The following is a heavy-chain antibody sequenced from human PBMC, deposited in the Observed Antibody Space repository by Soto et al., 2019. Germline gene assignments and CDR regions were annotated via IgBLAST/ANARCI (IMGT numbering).Heavy chain of an antibody. CDR3: ARDPSGRLGSWYNY. CDR1: GYTFTSYG. CDR2: ISAYNGNT. D-gene: IGHD6-13*01. J-gene: IGHJ4*02. Sequence: QVQLVQSGAEVKKPGASVKVSCKASGYTFTSYGISWVRQAPGQGLEWMGWISAYNGNTNYAQKLQGRVTMTTDTSTRPAYKELRSLRSDDTAVYYCARDPSGRLGSWYNYWGQGTLVTVSS. V-gene: IGHV1-18*04.